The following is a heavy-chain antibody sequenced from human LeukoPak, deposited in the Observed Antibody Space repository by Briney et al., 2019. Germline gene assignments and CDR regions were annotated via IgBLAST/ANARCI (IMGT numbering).Heavy chain of an antibody. Sequence: SETLSLTRTVSGGSVSSGSYYWSWIRQPPGKGLEWIGYIYYSGSTNYNPSLKSRVTISVDTSKNQFSLKLSSVTAADTAVYYCARDGHYDFWNHPPPLYYWGQGTLVTVSS. CDR2: IYYSGST. CDR3: ARDGHYDFWNHPPPLYY. D-gene: IGHD3-3*01. CDR1: GGSVSSGSYY. J-gene: IGHJ4*02. V-gene: IGHV4-61*01.